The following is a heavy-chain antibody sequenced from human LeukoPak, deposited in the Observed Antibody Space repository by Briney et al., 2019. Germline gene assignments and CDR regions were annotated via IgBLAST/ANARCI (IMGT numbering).Heavy chain of an antibody. CDR2: ISSGGDST. D-gene: IGHD2-8*01. CDR3: AKDPSTSSYCPNGLCYSDY. J-gene: IGHJ4*02. CDR1: GFTFSSYA. V-gene: IGHV3-23*01. Sequence: GGSLRLSCAASGFTFSSYAMSWVRQAPGKGLEWASGISSGGDSTYNADSVKGRFTTSRDDSKNTLYLQMNSLRAEDTAVYYCAKDPSTSSYCPNGLCYSDYWGQGTLVTVSS.